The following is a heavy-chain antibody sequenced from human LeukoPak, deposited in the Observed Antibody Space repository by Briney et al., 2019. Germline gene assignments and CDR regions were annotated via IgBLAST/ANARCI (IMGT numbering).Heavy chain of an antibody. CDR2: ISSSSSTI. CDR3: AKVFLRGDDY. Sequence: GGSLRLSCAASGFIFNSYSMNWVRQAPGKGLEWVSYISSSSSTIYYADSVKGRFTISRDNSKNTLYLQMNSLRAEDTAVYYCAKVFLRGDDYWGQGTLVTVSS. D-gene: IGHD3-3*01. CDR1: GFIFNSYS. J-gene: IGHJ4*02. V-gene: IGHV3-48*01.